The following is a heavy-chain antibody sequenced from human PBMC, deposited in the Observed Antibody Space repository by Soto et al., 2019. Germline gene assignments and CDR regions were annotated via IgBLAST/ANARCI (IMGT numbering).Heavy chain of an antibody. V-gene: IGHV1-18*01. Sequence: ASVKVSCKASGYTFTSYGISWVRQAPGQGLEWMGWISAYNGNTNYAQKLQGRVTMTTDTSTSTAYMELRSLRSDDTAVYYCARDFNYYDSSGYYCGFDYWGQGTLVTVSS. CDR3: ARDFNYYDSSGYYCGFDY. D-gene: IGHD3-22*01. J-gene: IGHJ4*02. CDR1: GYTFTSYG. CDR2: ISAYNGNT.